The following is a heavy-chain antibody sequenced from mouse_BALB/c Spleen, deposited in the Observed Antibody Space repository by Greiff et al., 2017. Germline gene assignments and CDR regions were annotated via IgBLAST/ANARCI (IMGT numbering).Heavy chain of an antibody. V-gene: IGHV1-9*01. CDR3: ARKYYGSRNGFAY. J-gene: IGHJ3*01. Sequence: VKLMESGAELMKPGASVKISCKATGYTFSSYWIEWVKQRPGHGLEWIGEILPGSGSTNYNEKFKGKATFTADTSSNTAYMKLSSLTSEDSAVNYCARKYYGSRNGFAYWGEEALVAVSA. D-gene: IGHD1-1*01. CDR1: GYTFSSYW. CDR2: ILPGSGST.